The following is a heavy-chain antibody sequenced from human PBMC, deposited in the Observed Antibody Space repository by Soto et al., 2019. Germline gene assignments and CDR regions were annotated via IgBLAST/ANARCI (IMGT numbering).Heavy chain of an antibody. V-gene: IGHV3-11*01. CDR1: GFTFSDYY. Sequence: GGSLRLSCAASGFTFSDYYMSWIRQAPGKGLEWVSYISSSGSTIYYADSVKGRFTISRDNAKNSLYLQMNSLRAEDTAVYYCARQSITIFGVALTYYFDYWGQGTLVTV. CDR2: ISSSGSTI. D-gene: IGHD3-3*01. CDR3: ARQSITIFGVALTYYFDY. J-gene: IGHJ4*02.